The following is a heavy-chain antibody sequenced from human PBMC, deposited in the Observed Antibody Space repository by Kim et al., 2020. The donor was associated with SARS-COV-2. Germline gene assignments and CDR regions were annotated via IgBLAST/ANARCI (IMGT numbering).Heavy chain of an antibody. J-gene: IGHJ4*02. CDR2: NI. Sequence: NIKSSQKLQCRAHLTWDTSASTAYMELSALTSEDTAVYYCARDLFHIGFDYWGQGTLVTVSS. V-gene: IGHV1-3*01. D-gene: IGHD2-21*01. CDR3: ARDLFHIGFDY.